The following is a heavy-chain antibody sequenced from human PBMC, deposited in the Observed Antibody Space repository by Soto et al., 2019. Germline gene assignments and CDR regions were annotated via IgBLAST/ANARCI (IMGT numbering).Heavy chain of an antibody. Sequence: QVQLVQSGAEVKKPGASVKVSCKASGYTFTDYDINWVRQATGQGLEWMGWMNPKSGNTGYAQKSQGXVXMTRDTSISTAYMELSSLRSDDTAVYYCARGVRSDYWGQGTLVTVSS. CDR3: ARGVRSDY. CDR1: GYTFTDYD. CDR2: MNPKSGNT. J-gene: IGHJ4*02. V-gene: IGHV1-8*01.